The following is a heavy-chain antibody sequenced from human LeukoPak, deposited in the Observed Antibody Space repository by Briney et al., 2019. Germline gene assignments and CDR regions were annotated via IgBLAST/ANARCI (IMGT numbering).Heavy chain of an antibody. CDR1: GFTFSTYS. J-gene: IGHJ6*03. V-gene: IGHV3-48*01. Sequence: GGSLRLSCAASGFTFSTYSMNWVRQAPGKGPEWVSYISSSSSTIYYADSVKGRFTISRDNAKNSLYLQMNSLRAEDTAVYYFARPPGYYYYYYMDVWGKGTTVTVSS. CDR3: ARPPGYYYYYYMDV. CDR2: ISSSSSTI.